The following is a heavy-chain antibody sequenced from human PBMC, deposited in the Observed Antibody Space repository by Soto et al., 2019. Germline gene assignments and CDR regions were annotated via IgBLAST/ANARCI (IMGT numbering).Heavy chain of an antibody. D-gene: IGHD1-1*01. Sequence: QVQLEQSGPEVKKPGSSVKVSCKASGGTFRNSAISWVRQAPGQGLEWMGGIMPIFRTPDYAQKFQGRVTITADASASTAYMELTGLRSDDTAVYYCARDNDRPQLGGNYYYILDVWGHGTTVTVSS. CDR3: ARDNDRPQLGGNYYYILDV. V-gene: IGHV1-69*12. CDR2: IMPIFRTP. CDR1: GGTFRNSA. J-gene: IGHJ6*02.